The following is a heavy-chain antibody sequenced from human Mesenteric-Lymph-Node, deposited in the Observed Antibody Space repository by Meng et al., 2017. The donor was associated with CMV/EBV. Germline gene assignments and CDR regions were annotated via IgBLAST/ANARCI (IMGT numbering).Heavy chain of an antibody. CDR1: GGSVSSDSHY. D-gene: IGHD3-3*01. CDR3: ARVGYFDFSFDS. V-gene: IGHV4-61*01. Sequence: SETLSLTCTVSGGSVSSDSHYWSWIRQPPGKGLEWIGYIYYSGSIDYNPSLKSRVTMSINTSKNQFSLRLSSVTAADTAVYYCARVGYFDFSFDSWGQGTLVTVSS. CDR2: IYYSGSI. J-gene: IGHJ4*02.